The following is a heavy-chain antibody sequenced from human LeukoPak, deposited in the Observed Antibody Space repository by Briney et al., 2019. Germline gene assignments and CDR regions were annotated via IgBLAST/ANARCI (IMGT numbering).Heavy chain of an antibody. Sequence: ASVKVSCKASGYTFTDYYMHWVRQAPGQGLEWMGWINPNSGGTNYAQKFQGRVTMTRDTSISTAYMELSRLRSDDTAVYYCARGEYSASWFDPWGQGTLVTVSS. D-gene: IGHD2/OR15-2a*01. CDR1: GYTFTDYY. V-gene: IGHV1-2*02. CDR2: INPNSGGT. J-gene: IGHJ5*02. CDR3: ARGEYSASWFDP.